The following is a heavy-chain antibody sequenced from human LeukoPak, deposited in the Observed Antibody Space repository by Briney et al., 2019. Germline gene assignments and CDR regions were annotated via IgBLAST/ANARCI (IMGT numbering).Heavy chain of an antibody. Sequence: PSETLSLTCTVSGGSISSGSFYWGWIRQPPGKGLQWIGSISYSGNTHYNPSLKSRVAISVDTSKTQFSLKLSSVTAADTAVYYCARQGGVGATGFDGCWGQGTLVTVSS. CDR1: GGSISSGSFY. D-gene: IGHD1-26*01. V-gene: IGHV4-39*01. CDR2: ISYSGNT. J-gene: IGHJ4*02. CDR3: ARQGGVGATGFDGC.